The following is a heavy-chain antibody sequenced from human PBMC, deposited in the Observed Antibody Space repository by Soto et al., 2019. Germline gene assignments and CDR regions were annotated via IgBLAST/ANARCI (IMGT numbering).Heavy chain of an antibody. V-gene: IGHV3-30*03. D-gene: IGHD1-7*01. CDR3: AITDRYNWNYESNSPIDY. Sequence: GGSLRLSCAASGFTFSSYGMHWVRQAPGKGLEWVAVISYDGSNKYYADSVKGRFTISRDNSKNTLYLQMNSLRAEDTAVYYCAITDRYNWNYESNSPIDYWGQGTLVTVSS. CDR2: ISYDGSNK. J-gene: IGHJ4*02. CDR1: GFTFSSYG.